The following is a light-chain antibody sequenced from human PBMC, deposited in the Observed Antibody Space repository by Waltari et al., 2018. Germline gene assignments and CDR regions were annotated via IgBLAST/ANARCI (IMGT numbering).Light chain of an antibody. CDR2: STN. CDR3: VLYMGGGISV. CDR1: SGSVSTTYY. J-gene: IGLJ3*02. Sequence: QTVVTQEPSFSVSPGGTVTLTCGLNSGSVSTTYYPSWYQQTPGQAPPTLIYSTNIRSSGVPDRFSGSILGSKAALTITGAQADDESDYYCVLYMGGGISVFGGGTKLTVL. V-gene: IGLV8-61*01.